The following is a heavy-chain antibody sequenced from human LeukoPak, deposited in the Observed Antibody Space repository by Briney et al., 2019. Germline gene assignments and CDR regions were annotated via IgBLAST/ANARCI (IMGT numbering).Heavy chain of an antibody. Sequence: GGSLRLSCAASGFSFSVYAMTWVRQAPGKGLQWVSSITGPRLTTFYSDSVRGRFTISRDNSKNTVYLQMTGLSAEDTAIYYRAKEQYTAGRKKPHAVHDYWGPGALVTVSS. CDR1: GFSFSVYA. CDR2: ITGPRLTT. D-gene: IGHD2-8*02. CDR3: AKEQYTAGRKKPHAVHDY. V-gene: IGHV3-23*01. J-gene: IGHJ4*02.